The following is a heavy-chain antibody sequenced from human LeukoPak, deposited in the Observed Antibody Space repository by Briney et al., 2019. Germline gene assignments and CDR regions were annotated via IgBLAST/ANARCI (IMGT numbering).Heavy chain of an antibody. Sequence: GASVKVSCKAFGYTFTSYYMHWVRQAPGQGLEWMGAINPSGGSTTYAQQFQGRVTMTRDTSTSTVYMELSSLRSEDTATYYCARGTWGTAMNLDYWGQGTLVTVSS. V-gene: IGHV1-46*01. D-gene: IGHD5-18*01. CDR1: GYTFTSYY. J-gene: IGHJ4*02. CDR3: ARGTWGTAMNLDY. CDR2: INPSGGST.